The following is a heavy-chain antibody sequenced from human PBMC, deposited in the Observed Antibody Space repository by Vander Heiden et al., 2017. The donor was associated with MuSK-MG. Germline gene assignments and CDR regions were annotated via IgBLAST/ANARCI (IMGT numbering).Heavy chain of an antibody. Sequence: EVQLVEPGGGLVQPGGSLRLSCAASGFTFSSYEMTWVRQAPGKGLGWVSYISSSGSTIYYADSVKGRFTISRDNAKNSLYLQMNSLRAEDTAVYYCARSCGGDCYGLGFDYWGQGTLVTVSS. J-gene: IGHJ4*02. D-gene: IGHD2-21*01. CDR2: ISSSGSTI. V-gene: IGHV3-48*03. CDR3: ARSCGGDCYGLGFDY. CDR1: GFTFSSYE.